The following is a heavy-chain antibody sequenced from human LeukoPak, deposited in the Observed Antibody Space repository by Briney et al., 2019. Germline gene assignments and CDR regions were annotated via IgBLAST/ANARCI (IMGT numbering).Heavy chain of an antibody. CDR2: IRGSSSAM. V-gene: IGHV3-48*04. Sequence: GGSLRLSCAASGYSFSEHSMNWVRQAPGKGLEWVSNIRGSSSAMNYADSVKGRFTISRDNAKNSLYLEMSSLRAEDTAVYYCARDRDWSFDYWGLGTLVSVSS. D-gene: IGHD3-9*01. CDR3: ARDRDWSFDY. J-gene: IGHJ4*02. CDR1: GYSFSEHS.